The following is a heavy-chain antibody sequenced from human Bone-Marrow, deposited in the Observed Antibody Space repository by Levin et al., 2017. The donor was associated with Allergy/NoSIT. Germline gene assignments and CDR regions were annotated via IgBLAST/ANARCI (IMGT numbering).Heavy chain of an antibody. CDR1: GGSISSSSYY. Sequence: SQTLSLTCTVSGGSISSSSYYWGWIRQPPGKGLEWIGSIYYSGSTYYNPSLKSRVTISVDTSKNQFSLKLSSVTAADTAVYYCARKRGSTVTTHYFDYWGQGTLVTVSS. CDR3: ARKRGSTVTTHYFDY. V-gene: IGHV4-39*01. CDR2: IYYSGST. J-gene: IGHJ4*02. D-gene: IGHD4-17*01.